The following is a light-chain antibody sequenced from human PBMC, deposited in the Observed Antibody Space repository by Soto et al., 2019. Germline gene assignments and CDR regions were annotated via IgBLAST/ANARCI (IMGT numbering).Light chain of an antibody. Sequence: DIVMTQSPDSLAVSLGERATINCKSSQSVLYNPDYKNYLAWYQQKPGQPPKLLIYWASTRASGVPDRFSGSGSGTDFTLSISSLQAEDVAVYYCQQYYDTLVTFGGGTKVEIK. CDR2: WAS. CDR1: QSVLYNPDYKNY. CDR3: QQYYDTLVT. V-gene: IGKV4-1*01. J-gene: IGKJ4*01.